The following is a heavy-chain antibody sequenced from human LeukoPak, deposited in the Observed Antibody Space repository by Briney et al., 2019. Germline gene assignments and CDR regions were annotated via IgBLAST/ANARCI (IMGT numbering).Heavy chain of an antibody. J-gene: IGHJ4*02. CDR3: AKFPRHCGGDCFSDFDY. CDR1: GFTFSSYA. D-gene: IGHD2-21*02. CDR2: IRGSGSST. Sequence: HPGGSLRLSCAASGFTFSSYAMSWVRQAPGKWLEWVSAIRGSGSSTYCADSVKGRFTISRDNSKNTLFLQMNNLRAEDTAVYYCAKFPRHCGGDCFSDFDYWGQGTLVTVSS. V-gene: IGHV3-23*01.